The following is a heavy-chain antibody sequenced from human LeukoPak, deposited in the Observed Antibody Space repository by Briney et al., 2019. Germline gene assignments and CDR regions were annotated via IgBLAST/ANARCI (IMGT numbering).Heavy chain of an antibody. CDR1: GGSISSYY. CDR3: ARVGGTNFYYYGMDV. Sequence: SETLSHTCTVSGGSISSYYWSWIRQPPGKGLEWIGYIYYSGSTNYNPSLKSRVTISVDTSKNQFSLKLSSVTVADTAVYYCARVGGTNFYYYGMDVWGQGTTVTVSS. D-gene: IGHD1-26*01. CDR2: IYYSGST. V-gene: IGHV4-59*01. J-gene: IGHJ6*02.